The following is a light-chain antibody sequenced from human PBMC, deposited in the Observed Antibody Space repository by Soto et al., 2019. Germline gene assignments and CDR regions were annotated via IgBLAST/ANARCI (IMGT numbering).Light chain of an antibody. CDR3: SSYAGSNIVV. CDR1: SSDVGGYNF. Sequence: QSVLTQPPSASGSPGQSVTISCTGTSSDVGGYNFVSWYQQHPGKAPKLMIYEVSERPSGVPDRFSGSKSGNTPSLTVSGLQAEDEADYYCSSYAGSNIVVFGGGTKVTVL. CDR2: EVS. J-gene: IGLJ2*01. V-gene: IGLV2-8*01.